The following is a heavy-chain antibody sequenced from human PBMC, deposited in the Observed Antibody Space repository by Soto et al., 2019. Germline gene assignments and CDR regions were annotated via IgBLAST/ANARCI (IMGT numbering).Heavy chain of an antibody. Sequence: SETLSLTCTVSGGSFSPNYWSWFRQPPGKGLEWVGYIYYTGTTSYNPSLESRITISLQTSKNQFSLNLRSVTAADTAVYYCARSVFPWGQGTLVTVSS. CDR1: GGSFSPNY. CDR3: ARSVFP. J-gene: IGHJ5*02. V-gene: IGHV4-59*06. CDR2: IYYTGTT.